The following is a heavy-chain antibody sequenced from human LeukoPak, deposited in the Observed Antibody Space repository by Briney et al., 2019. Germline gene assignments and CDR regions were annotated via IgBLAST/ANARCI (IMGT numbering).Heavy chain of an antibody. CDR3: AKIYGSGSYQVYYFDY. CDR1: GFTFDDYG. CDR2: INWNGGST. D-gene: IGHD3-10*01. Sequence: PGGSLRLSCAASGFTFDDYGMSWVRQAPGKGLEWVSGINWNGGSTGYADSVKGRFTISRDNSKNTLYLQMNSLRAEDTAVYYCAKIYGSGSYQVYYFDYWGQGTLVTVSS. J-gene: IGHJ4*02. V-gene: IGHV3-20*04.